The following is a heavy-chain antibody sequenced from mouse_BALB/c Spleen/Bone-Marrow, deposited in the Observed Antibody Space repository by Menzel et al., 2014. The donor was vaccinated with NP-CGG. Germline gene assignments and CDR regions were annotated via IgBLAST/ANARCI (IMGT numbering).Heavy chain of an antibody. Sequence: DVMLVESGGGLVQPGGSRKLSCAASGFTFSSFGMHWVRRAPEKGPEWVAYISSGSSIIYYADTVKGRLTISRDDPKNTLFLQMTSLRSEDTAMYYCTRGGNWDDFDYWGQGTTLTVSS. J-gene: IGHJ2*01. CDR3: TRGGNWDDFDY. CDR1: GFTFSSFG. CDR2: ISSGSSII. D-gene: IGHD4-1*01. V-gene: IGHV5-17*02.